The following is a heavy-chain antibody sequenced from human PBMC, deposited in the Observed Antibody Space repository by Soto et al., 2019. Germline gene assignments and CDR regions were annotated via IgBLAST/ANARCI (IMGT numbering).Heavy chain of an antibody. CDR1: GYTFTSYA. D-gene: IGHD3-10*01. J-gene: IGHJ4*02. CDR2: INAGNGNT. CDR3: ARDMGFGLSDY. Sequence: GASVKVSCKASGYTFTSYAMYWVRQAPGQRLEWMGWINAGNGNTKYSQKFQGRVTITRGTSASTAYMELSSLRSEDTAVYYCARDMGFGLSDYWGQGTLVTVSS. V-gene: IGHV1-3*01.